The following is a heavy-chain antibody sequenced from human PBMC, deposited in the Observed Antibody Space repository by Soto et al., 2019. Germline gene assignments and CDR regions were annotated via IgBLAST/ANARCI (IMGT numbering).Heavy chain of an antibody. V-gene: IGHV1-2*02. CDR2: INAHSGGT. Sequence: ASVKVSCKASGFSFTGYYIHWLRQAPGQGLEWMGWINAHSGGTEYAQKFQGRVTLTRDTSIATAYLTLTSLTSDDTALYYCAKDSTRQLAYWFDPWGQGTQVPVSS. CDR1: GFSFTGYY. CDR3: AKDSTRQLAYWFDP. J-gene: IGHJ5*02. D-gene: IGHD6-6*01.